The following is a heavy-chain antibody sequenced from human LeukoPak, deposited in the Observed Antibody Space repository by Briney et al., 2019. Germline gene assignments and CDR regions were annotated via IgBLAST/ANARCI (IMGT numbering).Heavy chain of an antibody. J-gene: IGHJ4*02. CDR3: ARAIGVTCISTSCYSFDY. D-gene: IGHD2-2*02. Sequence: GGSLRLSWVASGFIFDDYAIHWVRQAPGKGLEWVSGISWNSGSIGYADSVKGRFTISRDNAKNSLYLQMNSLRTEDTALYYCARAIGVTCISTSCYSFDYWGQGTLVTVSS. CDR1: GFIFDDYA. V-gene: IGHV3-9*01. CDR2: ISWNSGSI.